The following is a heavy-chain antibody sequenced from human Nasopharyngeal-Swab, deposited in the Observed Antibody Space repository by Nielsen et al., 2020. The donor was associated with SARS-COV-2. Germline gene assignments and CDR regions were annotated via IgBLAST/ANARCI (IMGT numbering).Heavy chain of an antibody. Sequence: GSLRLSCAVYGGSFSDYCWTWIRQTPGKGLAWVGEINHSGSINYNPSLKSRLTISLDTSERQLFLKLTSVTAADTAVYYCARAGPYDYWSGRNHLDVWGPGTTVTVSS. J-gene: IGHJ6*02. V-gene: IGHV4-34*01. D-gene: IGHD3-3*01. CDR2: INHSGSI. CDR3: ARAGPYDYWSGRNHLDV. CDR1: GGSFSDYC.